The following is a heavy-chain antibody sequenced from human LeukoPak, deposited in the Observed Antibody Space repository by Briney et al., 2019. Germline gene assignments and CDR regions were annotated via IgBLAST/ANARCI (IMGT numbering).Heavy chain of an antibody. V-gene: IGHV3-23*01. CDR1: GFTFSSFE. J-gene: IGHJ4*02. D-gene: IGHD6-19*01. CDR2: ISGSGGSA. Sequence: GGSPRLSCAASGFTFSSFEMSWVRQAPGKGLEWVSAISGSGGSAYYADSVEGRFTISRDNSRNSLSLQMNSLRAEDTALYYCAKTGYSSGWYRIWDYWGQGTLVTVSS. CDR3: AKTGYSSGWYRIWDY.